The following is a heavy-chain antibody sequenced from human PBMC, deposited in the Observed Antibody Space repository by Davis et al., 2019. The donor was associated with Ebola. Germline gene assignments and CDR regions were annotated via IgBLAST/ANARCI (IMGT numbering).Heavy chain of an antibody. CDR1: GYTFTGYY. CDR2: NNPNSGGT. CDR3: ARALSSSSWYLYYYYYYGMDV. Sequence: ASVKVSCKASGYTFTGYYMHWVRQAPGQGLEWMGWNNPNSGGTNYAQKFQGRVTMTRDTSTSTVYMELSSLRSEDTAVYYCARALSSSSWYLYYYYYYGMDVWGQGTTVTVSS. J-gene: IGHJ6*02. D-gene: IGHD6-13*01. V-gene: IGHV1-2*02.